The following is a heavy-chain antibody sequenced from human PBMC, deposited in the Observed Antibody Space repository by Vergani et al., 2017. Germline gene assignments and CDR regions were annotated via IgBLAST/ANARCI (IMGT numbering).Heavy chain of an antibody. CDR1: GDSISSGVYY. D-gene: IGHD3-22*01. CDR2: IYSTGST. J-gene: IGHJ4*02. V-gene: IGHV4-31*03. Sequence: QVQLQESGPGLVKPSQTLSLTRSVSGDSISSGVYYWNWIRQHPGKGLEWIGYIYSTGSTHHNPSLRRRINMSVDTSKNQLSLKLNSVTAADTAMYYCARMGGYDEGDAFRIGYFDSWGPGILVTVSS. CDR3: ARMGGYDEGDAFRIGYFDS.